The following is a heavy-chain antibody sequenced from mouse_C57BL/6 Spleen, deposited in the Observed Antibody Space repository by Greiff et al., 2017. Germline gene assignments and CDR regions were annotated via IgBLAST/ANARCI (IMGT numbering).Heavy chain of an antibody. CDR2: IYPRSGNT. D-gene: IGHD1-1*01. CDR1: GYTFTSYG. J-gene: IGHJ4*01. V-gene: IGHV1-81*01. Sequence: VQLQQSGAELARPGASVKLSCKASGYTFTSYGISWVKQRTGQGLEWIGEIYPRSGNTYYNEKFKGKATLTAYKSSSTAYMELRSLTSEDSAVYFCARLDYYGSSYDAMDYWGQGTSVTVSS. CDR3: ARLDYYGSSYDAMDY.